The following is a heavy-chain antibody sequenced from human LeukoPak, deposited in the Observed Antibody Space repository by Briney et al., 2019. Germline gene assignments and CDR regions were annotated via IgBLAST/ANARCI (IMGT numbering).Heavy chain of an antibody. CDR2: IYYSGST. D-gene: IGHD5-18*01. CDR1: GGSISSYY. Sequence: PSETLSLTCTVSGGSISSYYWSWIRQPPGKGPEWIGYIYYSGSTNYNPSLKSRVTISVDTSKNQFSLKLSSVTAADTAVYYCARKSYGQAFDIWGQGTMVTVSS. CDR3: ARKSYGQAFDI. V-gene: IGHV4-59*01. J-gene: IGHJ3*02.